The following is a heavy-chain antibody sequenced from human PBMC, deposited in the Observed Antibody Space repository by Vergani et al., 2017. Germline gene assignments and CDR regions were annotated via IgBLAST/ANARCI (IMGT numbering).Heavy chain of an antibody. Sequence: QVQLVQSGAEVKKPGASLKVSCKASGYTFTSYGISWVRQAPGQGLEWMGWISAYNGNTNYAQKLQGRVTMTTDTSTSTAYMELRSLRSDDTAVYYCAXASIVVVPAAHFDYWGQGTLVTVSS. CDR2: ISAYNGNT. J-gene: IGHJ4*02. D-gene: IGHD2-2*01. CDR1: GYTFTSYG. V-gene: IGHV1-18*01. CDR3: AXASIVVVPAAHFDY.